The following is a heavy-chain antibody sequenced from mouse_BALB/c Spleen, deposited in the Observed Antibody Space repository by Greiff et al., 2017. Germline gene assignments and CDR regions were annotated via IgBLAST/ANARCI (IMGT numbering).Heavy chain of an antibody. J-gene: IGHJ2*01. Sequence: VQLQQSGPELVKPGASVKISCKASGYSFTGYFMNWVMQSHGKSLEWIGRINPYNGDTFYNQKFKGKATLTVDKSSSTAHMELRSLASEDSAVYYCAREGYGNYDFDYWGQGTTLTVSA. CDR2: INPYNGDT. CDR3: AREGYGNYDFDY. CDR1: GYSFTGYF. V-gene: IGHV1-20*02. D-gene: IGHD2-10*02.